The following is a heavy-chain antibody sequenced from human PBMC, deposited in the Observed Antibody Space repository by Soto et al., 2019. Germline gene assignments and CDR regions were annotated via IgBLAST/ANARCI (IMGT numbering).Heavy chain of an antibody. CDR1: GYTFTSYD. J-gene: IGHJ4*02. V-gene: IGHV1-8*01. CDR2: MNPNSGNT. CDR3: ARGIVVVGPYYFDY. D-gene: IGHD3-22*01. Sequence: GASVKVSCKASGYTFTSYDINWVRQATGQGLEWMGWMNPNSGNTGYAQKFQGRVTMTRNTSISTAYMELSSLRSEDTAVYYCARGIVVVGPYYFDYWGQGTLVTVSS.